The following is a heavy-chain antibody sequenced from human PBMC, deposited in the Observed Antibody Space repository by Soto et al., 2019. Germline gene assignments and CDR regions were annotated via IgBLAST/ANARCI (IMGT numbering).Heavy chain of an antibody. D-gene: IGHD6-19*01. J-gene: IGHJ4*02. V-gene: IGHV3-23*01. CDR3: ARMDSYGWYIRGHFDH. Sequence: VQLLESGGGLVQPGGSVRLSCEASGFTFSDYAMTWVRQPPGQGLEWVAAVGRNASLTYYADSVKGRFSISRDNSKNVLSLHINDLRADDTALYYCARMDSYGWYIRGHFDHWGQGTLLSVSS. CDR1: GFTFSDYA. CDR2: VGRNASLT.